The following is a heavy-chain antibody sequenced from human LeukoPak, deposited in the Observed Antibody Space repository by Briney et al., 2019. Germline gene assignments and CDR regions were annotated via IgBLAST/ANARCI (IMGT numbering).Heavy chain of an antibody. V-gene: IGHV3-33*01. Sequence: GGSLRLSCAASGFTFSSYGMHWVRQAPGKGLEWVAVIWYDGSNKYYADSVKGRFTISRDNSKNTLYLQMNSLRAEDTAVYYCARENSKFDHGGEFDYWGQGTLVTVSS. CDR3: ARENSKFDHGGEFDY. J-gene: IGHJ4*02. CDR1: GFTFSSYG. CDR2: IWYDGSNK. D-gene: IGHD4-23*01.